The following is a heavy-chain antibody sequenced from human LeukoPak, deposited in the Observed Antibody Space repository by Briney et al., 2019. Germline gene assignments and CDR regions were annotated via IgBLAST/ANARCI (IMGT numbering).Heavy chain of an antibody. Sequence: SETLSLTCTVTGGSINNYYWSWIRQPPGKGLEWIGYIYTSGSTNYNPSLKSRVTISVDTSKNQFSLKLCSVTAADTAVYYCARHRMGATYDAFDIWGQGTMVTVSS. D-gene: IGHD1-26*01. J-gene: IGHJ3*02. CDR1: GGSINNYY. CDR3: ARHRMGATYDAFDI. CDR2: IYTSGST. V-gene: IGHV4-4*09.